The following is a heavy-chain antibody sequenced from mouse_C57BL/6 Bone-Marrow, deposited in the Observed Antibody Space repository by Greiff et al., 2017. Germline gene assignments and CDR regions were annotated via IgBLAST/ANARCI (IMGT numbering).Heavy chain of an antibody. Sequence: QVQLQQSGAELVRPGASVKLSCKASGYTFTDYYINWVKQRPGQGLEWIARIYPGSGSTYYNEKFKGKATLTADKSSSTAYMQLSSLTSEDSAVYFVSRGKASDNDGGGYYFDYWGQGTTLTVSS. CDR2: IYPGSGST. D-gene: IGHD2-4*01. CDR3: SRGKASDNDGGGYYFDY. V-gene: IGHV1-76*01. CDR1: GYTFTDYY. J-gene: IGHJ2*01.